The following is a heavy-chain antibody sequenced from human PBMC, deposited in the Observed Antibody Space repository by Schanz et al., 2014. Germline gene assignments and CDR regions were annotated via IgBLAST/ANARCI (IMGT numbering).Heavy chain of an antibody. Sequence: QVQLVQSGAEVKKPGSSVKVSCKASRSTFSSYTISWVRQAPGQGPEFMGWISTFRNEDTNSAQRFQGRLTMTTDTSTSTAYMELRSLRSDDTAVYYCARGFDCWDRWGQGTLVTVSS. J-gene: IGHJ4*02. CDR1: RSTFSSYT. CDR2: ISTFRNEDT. CDR3: ARGFDCWDR. D-gene: IGHD3-3*01. V-gene: IGHV1-18*01.